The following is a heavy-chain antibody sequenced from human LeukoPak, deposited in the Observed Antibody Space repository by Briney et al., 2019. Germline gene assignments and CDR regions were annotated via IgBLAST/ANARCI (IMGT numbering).Heavy chain of an antibody. Sequence: ASVKVSCKASGGTFSSYAISWVRQAPGQGLEWMGGIIPIFGTANYAQKYQGRVTITADKSTSTAYMGLSSLRSEDTAVYYCASLTYYDILTGYSNGPDAFDIWGQGTMVTVSS. V-gene: IGHV1-69*06. D-gene: IGHD3-9*01. J-gene: IGHJ3*02. CDR1: GGTFSSYA. CDR2: IIPIFGTA. CDR3: ASLTYYDILTGYSNGPDAFDI.